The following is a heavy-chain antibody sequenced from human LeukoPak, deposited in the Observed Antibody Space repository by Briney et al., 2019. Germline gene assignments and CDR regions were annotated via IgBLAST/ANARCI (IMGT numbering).Heavy chain of an antibody. CDR1: GGSISSSSYY. CDR3: ASPVVPAATHSYWDPGMDV. V-gene: IGHV4-39*01. CDR2: IYYSGST. Sequence: SETLSLTCTVSGGSISSSSYYWGWIRQPPGKGLEWIGSIYYSGSTYYNPSLKSRVTISVDTSKNQFSMKLSSVTAADTAVYYCASPVVPAATHSYWDPGMDVWGQGTTVTVSS. D-gene: IGHD2-2*01. J-gene: IGHJ6*02.